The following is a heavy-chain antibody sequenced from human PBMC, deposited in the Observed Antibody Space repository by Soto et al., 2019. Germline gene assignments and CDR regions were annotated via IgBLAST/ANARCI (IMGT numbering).Heavy chain of an antibody. CDR3: AKDNRGGEYYYYYYMDV. Sequence: GGSLRLSCAASGFTFDDYAMHWVRQAPGKGLEWVSGISWNSGSIGYADSVKGRFTISRDNAKNSLYLQMNSLRAEDTALYYCAKDNRGGEYYYYYYMDVWGKGTTVTVSS. CDR1: GFTFDDYA. D-gene: IGHD3-16*01. V-gene: IGHV3-9*01. J-gene: IGHJ6*03. CDR2: ISWNSGSI.